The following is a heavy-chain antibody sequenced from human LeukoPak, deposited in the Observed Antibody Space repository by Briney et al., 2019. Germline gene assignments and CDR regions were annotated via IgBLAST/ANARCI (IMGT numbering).Heavy chain of an antibody. CDR2: IKSKTSGGTA. J-gene: IGHJ4*02. CDR3: AKDLPLTGGGVIFY. V-gene: IGHV3-15*01. CDR1: GLSFSDAW. D-gene: IGHD3-16*02. Sequence: GGSLRLSCAASGLSFSDAWMTWVRQVPGKGLEXXXXIKSKTSGGTADYGAPVKDRFTLSRDDSKNTVYLQMSSLRTDDTAVYYCAKDLPLTGGGVIFYWGRGTLVTVSS.